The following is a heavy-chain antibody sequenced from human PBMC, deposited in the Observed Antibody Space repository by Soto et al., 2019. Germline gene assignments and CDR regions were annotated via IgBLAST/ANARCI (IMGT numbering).Heavy chain of an antibody. CDR2: IYYSGST. Sequence: SETLSLTCTVSGGSISSSSYYWGWIRQPPGKGLEWIGSIYYSGSTYYNPSLKSRVTISVDTSKNQFSLKLSSVTAADTAVYYCARLPGGDFWSGYSQPYYYYYMDVWGKGTTVTVSS. V-gene: IGHV4-39*01. CDR1: GGSISSSSYY. J-gene: IGHJ6*03. CDR3: ARLPGGDFWSGYSQPYYYYYMDV. D-gene: IGHD3-3*01.